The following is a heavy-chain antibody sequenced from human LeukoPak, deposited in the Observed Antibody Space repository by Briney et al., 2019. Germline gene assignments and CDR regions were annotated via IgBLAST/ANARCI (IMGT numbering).Heavy chain of an antibody. CDR2: ISWNSGSI. V-gene: IGHV3-9*01. Sequence: GGSLRLSCAASGFTFDDYAMHWDRQAPGKGLEWVSGISWNSGSIGYADSVKGRFTISRDNAKNSLYLQMNTLRAEDTAVYYCARDLVWFGEPKGYYNYMDVWGKGTTVTVSS. D-gene: IGHD3-10*01. J-gene: IGHJ6*03. CDR3: ARDLVWFGEPKGYYNYMDV. CDR1: GFTFDDYA.